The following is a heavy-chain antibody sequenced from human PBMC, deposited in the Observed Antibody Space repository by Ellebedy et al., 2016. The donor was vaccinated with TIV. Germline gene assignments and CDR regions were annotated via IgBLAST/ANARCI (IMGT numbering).Heavy chain of an antibody. J-gene: IGHJ4*02. V-gene: IGHV4-59*01. CDR3: ARGPASLDY. CDR1: GGSISSYY. D-gene: IGHD2-2*01. CDR2: IFGGGST. Sequence: MPSETLSLTCTVSGGSISSYYWSWIRQPPGKGLEWIGNIFGGGSTNYSPSLKSRVTISIDTSKNQFSLKLTSVTAADTAVYYCARGPASLDYWGQGTLVTVSS.